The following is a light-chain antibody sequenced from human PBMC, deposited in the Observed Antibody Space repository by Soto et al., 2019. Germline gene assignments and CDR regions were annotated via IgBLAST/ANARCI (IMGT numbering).Light chain of an antibody. CDR2: DDS. V-gene: IGLV3-21*02. CDR3: QVWDSFTDHVV. Sequence: SSELTQPPSVSVAPGQTARITCGGDNIGRKTVHWYQQKPGQAPVLVVYDDSDRPSGIPERFSASNSGKMATLTISRVEAGDEADFYCQVWDSFTDHVVFGGGTKLTVL. J-gene: IGLJ3*02. CDR1: NIGRKT.